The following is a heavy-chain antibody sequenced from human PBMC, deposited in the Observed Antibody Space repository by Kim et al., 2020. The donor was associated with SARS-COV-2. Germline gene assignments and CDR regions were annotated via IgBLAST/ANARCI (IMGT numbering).Heavy chain of an antibody. CDR3: ARGRGGIIVIDFDF. CDR2: ISFDASNK. Sequence: GGSLRLSCAASGFTFANYDMHWVRQAPGKGLEWAAVISFDASNKHYADSVKGRFTISRDNSKNTLYLQMNSLKAEDTALYYCARGRGGIIVIDFDFWGQGTLVTVSS. V-gene: IGHV3-30-3*01. J-gene: IGHJ4*02. CDR1: GFTFANYD. D-gene: IGHD3-16*02.